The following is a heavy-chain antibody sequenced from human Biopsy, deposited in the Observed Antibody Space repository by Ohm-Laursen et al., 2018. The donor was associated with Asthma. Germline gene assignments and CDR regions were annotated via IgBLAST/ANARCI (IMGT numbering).Heavy chain of an antibody. CDR2: INPSGGST. Sequence: ASVKVSCKVSGYTFTSYYMHWVRQAPGQGLEWMGIINPSGGSTSYAQKFRGRVTMTRDTPTSTVYMELSSLRSEDTAVYYCARAGALIVGATMGYWGQGTLVTVSS. D-gene: IGHD1-26*01. J-gene: IGHJ4*02. V-gene: IGHV1-46*01. CDR3: ARAGALIVGATMGY. CDR1: GYTFTSYY.